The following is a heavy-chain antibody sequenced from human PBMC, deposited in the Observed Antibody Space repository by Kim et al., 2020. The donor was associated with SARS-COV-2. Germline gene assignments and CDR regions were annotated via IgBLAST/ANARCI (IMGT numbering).Heavy chain of an antibody. CDR2: ISSSSSYI. Sequence: GGSLRLSCAASGFTFSSYSMNWVRQAPGKGLEWVSSISSSSSYIYYADSVKGRFTISRDNAKNSLYLQMNSLRAEDTAVYYCARDKDGPYYDILTGYLPGHYYYYYYMDVWGKGTTVTVSS. V-gene: IGHV3-21*01. D-gene: IGHD3-9*01. CDR3: ARDKDGPYYDILTGYLPGHYYYYYYMDV. J-gene: IGHJ6*03. CDR1: GFTFSSYS.